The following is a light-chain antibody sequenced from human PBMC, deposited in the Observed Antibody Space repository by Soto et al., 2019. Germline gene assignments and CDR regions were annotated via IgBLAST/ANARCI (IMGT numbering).Light chain of an antibody. CDR3: QQYGSSPLT. CDR1: QSVSSSY. V-gene: IGKV3-20*01. J-gene: IGKJ4*01. CDR2: GAS. Sequence: EIVLTHSPATLSLSPGERATLSFSSSQSVSSSYLAWYQQKPGQAPRLLIYGASNRATGIPDRFSGSGSGTDFTLTISRLEPEDFAVYYCQQYGSSPLTFGGGTKVDIK.